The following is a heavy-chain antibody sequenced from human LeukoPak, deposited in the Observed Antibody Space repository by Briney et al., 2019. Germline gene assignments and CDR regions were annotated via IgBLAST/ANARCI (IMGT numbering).Heavy chain of an antibody. CDR1: EFSVGSNY. J-gene: IGHJ4*02. Sequence: GGSLRLSCAASEFSVGSNYMTWVRQAPGKGLEWVSFISYDGSNSVYADSVMGRFTISRDNSKNTVDLQINSLRFEDTAIYYCAKDWGQRGVGATLGHWGQGTLVIVSS. V-gene: IGHV3-30*18. D-gene: IGHD1-26*01. CDR3: AKDWGQRGVGATLGH. CDR2: ISYDGSNS.